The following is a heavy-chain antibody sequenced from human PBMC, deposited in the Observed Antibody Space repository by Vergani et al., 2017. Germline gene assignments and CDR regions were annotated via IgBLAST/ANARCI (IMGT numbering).Heavy chain of an antibody. CDR3: ARCGGDCYYDY. Sequence: VQLVESGGGVVQPGRSLRLSCAASGFTFSSYGMHWVRQAPGKGLEWVSSISSSSSYIYYADSVKGRFTISRDNAKNSLYLQMNSLRAEDTAVYYCARCGGDCYYDYWGQGTLVTVSS. CDR1: GFTFSSYG. J-gene: IGHJ4*02. D-gene: IGHD2-21*02. CDR2: ISSSSSYI. V-gene: IGHV3-21*01.